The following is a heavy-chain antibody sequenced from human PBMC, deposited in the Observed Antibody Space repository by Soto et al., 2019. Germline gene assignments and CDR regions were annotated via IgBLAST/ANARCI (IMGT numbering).Heavy chain of an antibody. CDR2: LYYGRSA. Sequence: QVQLQESGPGLVKPSETLSLTCAVSGDSISSYYCMWIRQPPGKGLESIGYLYYGRSANYNPSLKSRVTLSVDTSTNQCSLTLSSMNAADKDVYYCALRSMAVVPEYWGQGTLVTVSS. CDR1: GDSISSYY. D-gene: IGHD3-22*01. CDR3: ALRSMAVVPEY. J-gene: IGHJ4*02. V-gene: IGHV4-59*01.